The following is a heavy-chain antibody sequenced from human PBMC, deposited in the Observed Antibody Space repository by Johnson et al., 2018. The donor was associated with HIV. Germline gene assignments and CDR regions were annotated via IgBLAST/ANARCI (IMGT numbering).Heavy chain of an antibody. Sequence: QVQLMESGGGVVQPGGSLRLSCAASGFTFSSYGMHWVRQAPGKGLEWVAFIRYDGSNRYYADSVKGRFTISSDNSKNTLYLQMNSLRAEDTAVYYCARGTYYYGSGSSHSDAFDIWGQGTMVTVSS. V-gene: IGHV3-30*02. CDR3: ARGTYYYGSGSSHSDAFDI. CDR2: IRYDGSNR. D-gene: IGHD3-10*01. CDR1: GFTFSSYG. J-gene: IGHJ3*02.